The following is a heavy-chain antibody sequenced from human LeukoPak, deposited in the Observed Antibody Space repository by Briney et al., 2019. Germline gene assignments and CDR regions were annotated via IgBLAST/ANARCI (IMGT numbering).Heavy chain of an antibody. V-gene: IGHV3-74*01. CDR1: GFTLSKYW. CDR2: INTDGTVT. J-gene: IGHJ4*02. Sequence: GGSLRLSCAASGFTLSKYWMLWVRHAPGKGLESVSRINTDGTVTTYADSVKGRFTVSRDNADNTMFLQMNSVRDEDTAVYYCATKQWLAPPPDSWGQGTPVTVSS. CDR3: ATKQWLAPPPDS. D-gene: IGHD6-19*01.